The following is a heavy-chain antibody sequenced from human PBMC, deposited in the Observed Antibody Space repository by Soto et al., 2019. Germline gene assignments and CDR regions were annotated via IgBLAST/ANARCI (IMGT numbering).Heavy chain of an antibody. D-gene: IGHD4-17*01. Sequence: QVQLQESGPGLVKPSETLSLSCTVSGASVSSGYYYWSWIRQPPGKGLEWIGFVYYSGSTNYNPSLKCRLTISLDTAKNQFSLKLTSLTAADTAVYHCARGSDGDSVDFYYYAMDVWGQGTTVTVSS. CDR3: ARGSDGDSVDFYYYAMDV. CDR1: GASVSSGYYY. V-gene: IGHV4-61*01. CDR2: VYYSGST. J-gene: IGHJ6*02.